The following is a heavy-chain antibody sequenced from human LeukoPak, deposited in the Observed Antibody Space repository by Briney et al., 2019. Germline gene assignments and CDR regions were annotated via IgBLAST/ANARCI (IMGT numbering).Heavy chain of an antibody. D-gene: IGHD4-23*01. CDR2: IYYSGST. CDR3: ARDRTTVGWYFDL. V-gene: IGHV4-30-4*01. CDR1: GGSISSGDYY. Sequence: SQTLSLTCTVSGGSISSGDYYWSWIRQPPGKGLEWIGYIYYSGSTYYNPSLKSRVTISVDTSKNQFSLKLSSVTAADTAVYYCARDRTTVGWYFDLWGRGTLVTVSS. J-gene: IGHJ2*01.